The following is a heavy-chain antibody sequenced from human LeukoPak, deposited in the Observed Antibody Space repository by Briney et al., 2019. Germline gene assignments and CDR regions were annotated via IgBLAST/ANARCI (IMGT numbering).Heavy chain of an antibody. J-gene: IGHJ4*02. CDR1: GYSFIGYG. D-gene: IGHD6-13*01. CDR2: ISGNTGNT. V-gene: IGHV1-18*01. CDR3: ARDTSDSWYDIFGDY. Sequence: GASVKVSCKASGYSFIGYGISWVRQAPGQGVEWMGWISGNTGNTDYSEKFQGRVTMTKDTSTTTAYLELRGLRSDDTAMYYCARDTSDSWYDIFGDYWGQGTLVTVSS.